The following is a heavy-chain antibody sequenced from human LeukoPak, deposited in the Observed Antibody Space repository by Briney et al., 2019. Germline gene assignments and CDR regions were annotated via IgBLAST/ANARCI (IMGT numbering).Heavy chain of an antibody. J-gene: IGHJ3*02. CDR2: INHSGST. D-gene: IGHD3-10*01. Sequence: PSETLSLTCAVYGGSFSGYYWSWIRQPPGKGLEWIGEINHSGSTNYNPSLKSRVTISVDTSKNQFSLKLSSVTAADTAVYYCARDFIRVRGVMADAFDIWGQGTMVTVSS. CDR1: GGSFSGYY. V-gene: IGHV4-34*01. CDR3: ARDFIRVRGVMADAFDI.